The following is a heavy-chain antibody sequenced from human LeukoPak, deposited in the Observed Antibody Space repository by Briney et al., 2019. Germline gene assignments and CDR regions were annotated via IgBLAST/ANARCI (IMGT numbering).Heavy chain of an antibody. CDR3: AHRGRYCSDSYCYGAFHV. Sequence: SGPTLVKPTQTLTLTCTFSGFSLSTSGVGVGWIRQPPGKALEWLALIYWDDDKRYSPSLKSRLTITKDTSKNQVVLTMTNMDPVDTATYYCAHRGRYCSDSYCYGAFHVWGQGTVVTVSS. CDR2: IYWDDDK. V-gene: IGHV2-5*02. CDR1: GFSLSTSGVG. D-gene: IGHD2-15*01. J-gene: IGHJ3*01.